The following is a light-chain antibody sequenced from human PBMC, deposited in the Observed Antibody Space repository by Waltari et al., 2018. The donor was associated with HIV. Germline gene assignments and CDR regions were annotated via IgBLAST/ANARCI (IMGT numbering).Light chain of an antibody. CDR3: AAWDDSLNGVV. CDR2: SNK. Sequence: QSVLTQPPSASGTPGQRVTISCSGSSSNIGSNTVNWYQQLPGTAPKLLIYSNKQRPSGVPDRVSGSKSGTSASLAIRGLQSEDEADYYCAAWDDSLNGVVFGGGTKLTVL. V-gene: IGLV1-44*01. CDR1: SSNIGSNT. J-gene: IGLJ2*01.